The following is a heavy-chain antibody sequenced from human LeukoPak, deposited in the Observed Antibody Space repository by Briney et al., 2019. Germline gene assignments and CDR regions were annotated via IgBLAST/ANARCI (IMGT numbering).Heavy chain of an antibody. J-gene: IGHJ4*02. V-gene: IGHV3-48*03. Sequence: QTGGSLRLSCAASGFTFSTYAMHWVRQAPGKGLEWVSYISSSGKNIYFADSVKGRFTISRDNAKNSLFLQMNSLRAEDTAVYYCARVTYAVPDYWGQGTLVAVSS. D-gene: IGHD2/OR15-2a*01. CDR2: ISSSGKNI. CDR3: ARVTYAVPDY. CDR1: GFTFSTYA.